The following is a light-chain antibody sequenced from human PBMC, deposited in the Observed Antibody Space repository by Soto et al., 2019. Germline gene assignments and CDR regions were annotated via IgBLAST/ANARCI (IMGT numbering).Light chain of an antibody. CDR2: KAS. CDR1: QSISSG. V-gene: IGKV1-5*03. Sequence: DIQMTQSPSTLSASVGDRVTITCRASQSISSGLAWYQQKPGKAPKLLIYKASSLESGVPSRFSGSGSGTEFPLTISSLQPDDFATYYCQQYNSYSPWTFGQGTKVEIK. CDR3: QQYNSYSPWT. J-gene: IGKJ1*01.